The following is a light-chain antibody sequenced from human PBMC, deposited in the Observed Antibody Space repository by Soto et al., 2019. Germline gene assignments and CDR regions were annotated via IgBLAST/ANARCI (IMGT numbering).Light chain of an antibody. CDR3: QQDRDFPQT. J-gene: IGKJ1*01. CDR2: NSS. Sequence: EIVLTQSPGTLSLSPGERATLSCRASQSVRSNYLAWYQQKPGQAPRLLIYNSSTRATGIPDRFSGSGSGTAFTLTISRLEPEEFALDYGQQDRDFPQTFGQGTQVEIK. CDR1: QSVRSNY. V-gene: IGKV3-20*01.